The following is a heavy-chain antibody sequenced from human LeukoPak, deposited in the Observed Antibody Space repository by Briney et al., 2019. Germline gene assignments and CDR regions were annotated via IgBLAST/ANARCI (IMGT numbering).Heavy chain of an antibody. CDR3: AREIRPGNYYYYMDV. V-gene: IGHV4-59*12. CDR1: GGSISSYY. J-gene: IGHJ6*03. D-gene: IGHD1-14*01. CDR2: IYYSGST. Sequence: SETLSLTCTVSGGSISSYYWSWIRQPPGKGLEWIGYIYYSGSTNYNPSLKSRVTISVDTSKNQFSLKLSSVTAADTAVYYCAREIRPGNYYYYMDVWGKGTTVTISS.